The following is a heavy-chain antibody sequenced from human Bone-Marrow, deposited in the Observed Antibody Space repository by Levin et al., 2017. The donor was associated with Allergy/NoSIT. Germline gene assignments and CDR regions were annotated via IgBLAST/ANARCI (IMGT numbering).Heavy chain of an antibody. D-gene: IGHD6-13*01. CDR1: GGSISSSSYY. CDR3: ARQGGGKIAAAGTGGNWFDP. CDR2: IYYSGST. Sequence: PSETLSLTCTVSGGSISSSSYYWGWIRQPPGKGLEWIGSIYYSGSTYYNPSLKSRVTISVDTSKNQFSLKLSSVTAADTAVYYCARQGGGKIAAAGTGGNWFDPWGQGTLVTVSS. V-gene: IGHV4-39*01. J-gene: IGHJ5*02.